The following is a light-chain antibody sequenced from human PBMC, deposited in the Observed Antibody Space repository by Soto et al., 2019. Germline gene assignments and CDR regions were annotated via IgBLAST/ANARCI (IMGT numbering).Light chain of an antibody. V-gene: IGLV2-14*03. Sequence: QAVVTQPASVSGSPGQSITISCTGTSSDVSGYNYVSWSQQHPGKAPKLLISEVSNRPSGVSNRFSGSKSGNTASLTISGLQADDEADYYCSSYTASSTLVFGTGTKVTVL. CDR2: EVS. CDR1: SSDVSGYNY. CDR3: SSYTASSTLV. J-gene: IGLJ1*01.